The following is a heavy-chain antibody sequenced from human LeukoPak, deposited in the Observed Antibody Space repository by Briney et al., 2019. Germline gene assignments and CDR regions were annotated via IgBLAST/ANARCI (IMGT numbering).Heavy chain of an antibody. Sequence: SVTLSLTCTVSGGSISSYYWSWIGQPPGTGLEWIGYVYYYGSPYYNPSLTRPLTISVDMSKNQFSLKLSSVTAADTAVYYCARGRFGDQPFPFDYWGQGTLVTVSS. CDR1: GGSISSYY. D-gene: IGHD3-10*01. V-gene: IGHV4-59*06. CDR3: ARGRFGDQPFPFDY. J-gene: IGHJ4*02. CDR2: VYYYGSP.